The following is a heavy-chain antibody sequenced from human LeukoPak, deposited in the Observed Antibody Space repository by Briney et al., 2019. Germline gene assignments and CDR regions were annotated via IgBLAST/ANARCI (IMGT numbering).Heavy chain of an antibody. Sequence: KRSQTLSLTCVISGDSVSNNVAVWNWIRQSPSRGLEWLGRTYYRSKWHNHYAVSMESRITISPDTSKNQFYLQLDSVTPEDTAVYYCARDAVGASLFEYWGQGTLVTVS. CDR3: ARDAVGASLFEY. CDR1: GDSVSNNVAV. CDR2: TYYRSKWHN. D-gene: IGHD1-26*01. V-gene: IGHV6-1*01. J-gene: IGHJ4*02.